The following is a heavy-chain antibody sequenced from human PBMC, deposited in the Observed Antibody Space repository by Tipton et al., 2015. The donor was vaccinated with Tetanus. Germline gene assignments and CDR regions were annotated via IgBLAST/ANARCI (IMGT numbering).Heavy chain of an antibody. D-gene: IGHD3-10*01. CDR1: GGSFSGYY. CDR2: INHSGST. J-gene: IGHJ5*02. V-gene: IGHV4-34*01. CDR3: ARTGGRSYGSGVPVEP. Sequence: LRLSCAVYGGSFSGYYWSWIRQPPGKGLEWIGEINHSGSTNYNPSLKSRVTISVDTSKNQFSLKLSSVTAADTAVYYCARTGGRSYGSGVPVEPWGQGTLVPVSS.